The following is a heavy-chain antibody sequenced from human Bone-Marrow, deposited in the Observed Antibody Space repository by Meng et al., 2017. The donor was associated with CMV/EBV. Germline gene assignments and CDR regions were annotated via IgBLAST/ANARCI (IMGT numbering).Heavy chain of an antibody. V-gene: IGHV4-39*07. D-gene: IGHD3-10*01. CDR3: ARVDAITMVRGVPDY. CDR1: GGSISSSSYY. CDR2: IYYSGST. J-gene: IGHJ4*02. Sequence: SETLSLTCTVSGGSISSSSYYWGWIRQPPGKGLEWIGSIYYSGSTYYNPSLKSRVTISVDTSKNQFSLKLSSVTAADTAVYYCARVDAITMVRGVPDYWGPGTLVTGSS.